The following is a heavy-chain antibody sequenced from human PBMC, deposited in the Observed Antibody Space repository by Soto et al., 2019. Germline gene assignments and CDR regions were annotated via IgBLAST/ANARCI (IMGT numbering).Heavy chain of an antibody. CDR3: SRVGFALPAHFDY. Sequence: QVQLVQSGAEVKKPGASVKVSCKASGYTFTSYGISWVRQAPGQGLEWMGWISAYNGNTNYAQKLQGRVTMTPDESTSTAYRERRSLRSDDTAVYYCSRVGFALPAHFDYWGHGPLVTVSS. CDR2: ISAYNGNT. CDR1: GYTFTSYG. J-gene: IGHJ4*01. V-gene: IGHV1-18*04. D-gene: IGHD3-10*01.